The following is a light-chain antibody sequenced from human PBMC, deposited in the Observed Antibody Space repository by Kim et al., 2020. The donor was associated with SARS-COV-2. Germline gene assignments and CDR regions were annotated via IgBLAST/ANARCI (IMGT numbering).Light chain of an antibody. Sequence: VYPGQTASITCSGDNLGDKYAFWYQQKPGQTPVLVIYQDSKRPSGIPERFSGSNSGNTATLTISGTQAMDEADYYCQAWDSSTEVFGGGTQLTVL. J-gene: IGLJ3*02. CDR1: NLGDKY. CDR2: QDS. V-gene: IGLV3-1*01. CDR3: QAWDSSTEV.